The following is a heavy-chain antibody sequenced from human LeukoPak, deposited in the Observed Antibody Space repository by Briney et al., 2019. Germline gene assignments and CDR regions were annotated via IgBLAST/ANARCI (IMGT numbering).Heavy chain of an antibody. D-gene: IGHD2-2*01. CDR3: ARESIVVVPAARGPMDV. Sequence: VSVKVSCKASGYTFTGYYMHWVRQAPGQGLEWMGWINPNSGGTNYAQKFQGRVTMTRDTSISTAYMELSRLRSDDTAVYYCARESIVVVPAARGPMDVWGKGTTVTVSS. CDR1: GYTFTGYY. CDR2: INPNSGGT. V-gene: IGHV1-2*02. J-gene: IGHJ6*03.